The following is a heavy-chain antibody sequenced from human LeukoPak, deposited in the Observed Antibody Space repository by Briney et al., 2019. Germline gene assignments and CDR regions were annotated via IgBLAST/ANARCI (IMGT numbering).Heavy chain of an antibody. J-gene: IGHJ5*02. CDR3: ASCREDGSGSLFLGWSDP. V-gene: IGHV1-69*06. CDR2: IIPIFGTA. Sequence: SVKVSCKASGGTFSSYAISWVRQAPGQGLEWMGGIIPIFGTANYAQKFQGRVTITADKSTSTAYMELSSLRSEDTAVYYCASCREDGSGSLFLGWSDPWGQGTLVTVSS. CDR1: GGTFSSYA. D-gene: IGHD3-10*01.